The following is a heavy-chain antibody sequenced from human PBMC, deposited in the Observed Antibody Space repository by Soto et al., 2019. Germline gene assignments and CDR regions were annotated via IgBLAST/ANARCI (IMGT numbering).Heavy chain of an antibody. J-gene: IGHJ6*02. V-gene: IGHV3-21*01. CDR3: ARPEGYYYYMDV. Sequence: VSLRLSCAASGFTFSSYPMSWVRQAPGKGLEWVSFISTTGSYIYYADSVKGRFTISRDNAKNSLYLQVNSLRAEDTAVYYCARPEGYYYYMDVWGQGTTGTRSS. CDR1: GFTFSSYP. CDR2: ISTTGSYI.